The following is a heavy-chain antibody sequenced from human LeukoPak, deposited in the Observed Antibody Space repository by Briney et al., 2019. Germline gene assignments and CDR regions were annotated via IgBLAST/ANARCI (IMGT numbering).Heavy chain of an antibody. Sequence: KPSETLSLTCAVYGGSFSGYYWSWIRQRPGKGLEWIGEINHSGSTNYNTSLKSRATISVDTSKNQFSLKLSSVTAADTAVYYCARGRSSGHYVRYFDLWGRGTLVTVSS. CDR3: ARGRSSGHYVRYFDL. CDR2: INHSGST. CDR1: GGSFSGYY. V-gene: IGHV4-34*01. D-gene: IGHD3-22*01. J-gene: IGHJ2*01.